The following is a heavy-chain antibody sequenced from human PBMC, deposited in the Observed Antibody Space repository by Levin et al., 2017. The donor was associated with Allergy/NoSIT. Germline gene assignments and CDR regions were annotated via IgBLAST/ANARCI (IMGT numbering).Heavy chain of an antibody. CDR1: GGSFSGYY. V-gene: IGHV4-34*01. D-gene: IGHD3-3*01. CDR3: ARGHFRDPIWRRAGGFDP. Sequence: SQTLSLTCAVYGGSFSGYYWSWIRQPPGKGLEWIGEINHSGSTNYNPSLKSRVTISVDTSKNQFSLKLSSVTAADTAVYYCARGHFRDPIWRRAGGFDPWGQGTLVTVSS. J-gene: IGHJ5*02. CDR2: INHSGST.